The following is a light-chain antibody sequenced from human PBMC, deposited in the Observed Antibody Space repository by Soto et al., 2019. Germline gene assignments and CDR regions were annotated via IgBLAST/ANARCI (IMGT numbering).Light chain of an antibody. CDR1: SSDVGSYNL. CDR2: EDS. V-gene: IGLV2-23*02. J-gene: IGLJ1*01. CDR3: CSYAGSSTFNYV. Sequence: QSALTQPASVSGSPGQSITISCTGTSSDVGSYNLVSWYQKHPSKAKKIMNYEDSKRPSGVFKSLSGSKSGNTASLTISWLQAEDEADYYCCSYAGSSTFNYVFGTGTKVTVL.